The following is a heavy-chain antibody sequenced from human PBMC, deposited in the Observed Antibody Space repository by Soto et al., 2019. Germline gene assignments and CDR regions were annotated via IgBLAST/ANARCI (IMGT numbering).Heavy chain of an antibody. V-gene: IGHV1-69*06. Sequence: ASVKVSCKASGGTFSSYAISWVRQAPGQGLEWMGGIIPIFGTANYAQKFQGRVTITADKSTSTAYMELSSLRSEDTAVYYRARDQSSGWYYYYGMDVWGQGTTVTVSS. D-gene: IGHD6-19*01. CDR2: IIPIFGTA. CDR1: GGTFSSYA. CDR3: ARDQSSGWYYYYGMDV. J-gene: IGHJ6*02.